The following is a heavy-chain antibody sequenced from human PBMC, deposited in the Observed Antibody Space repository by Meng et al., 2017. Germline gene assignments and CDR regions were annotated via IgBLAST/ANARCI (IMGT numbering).Heavy chain of an antibody. Sequence: EVKLVGAGGGLLQPWGPLRLSCAASGFTVSSNYMSWVRQAPGKGLEWVSVIYSGGSTYYADSVKGRFTISRDNSKNTLYLQMNSLRAEDTAVYYCARAVTRYYFDYWGQGTLVTVSS. J-gene: IGHJ4*02. CDR1: GFTVSSNY. CDR2: IYSGGST. D-gene: IGHD4-17*01. V-gene: IGHV3-53*01. CDR3: ARAVTRYYFDY.